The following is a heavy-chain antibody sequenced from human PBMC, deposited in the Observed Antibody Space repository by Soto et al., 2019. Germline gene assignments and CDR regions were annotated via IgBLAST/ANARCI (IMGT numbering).Heavy chain of an antibody. J-gene: IGHJ4*02. CDR1: GGSISSGNYY. CDR2: ISYSGST. Sequence: QVQLQESGPGLVKPSQTLSLTCTVSGGSISSGNYYWSWIRQPPGKGLEWIGFISYSGSTYYSVSLKSRVTISVDTSKNQFSLNLSFVTAADTAMYYCATMGTPATGLYYFDYWGQGTLVTVSS. CDR3: ATMGTPATGLYYFDY. D-gene: IGHD2-15*01. V-gene: IGHV4-30-4*01.